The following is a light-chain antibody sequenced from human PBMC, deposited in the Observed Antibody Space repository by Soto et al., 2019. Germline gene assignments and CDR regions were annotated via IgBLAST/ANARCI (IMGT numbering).Light chain of an antibody. J-gene: IGKJ1*01. V-gene: IGKV3-15*01. Sequence: EIVMTQSQATLSLSPGESATLSCRASQSVSSDLAWYQQKTGQPPRIFIYGESIRATGVPDRFSGSGSGTELNLTISRLQSEDFALYYCQKYNNWPATFGQGTKVDIK. CDR1: QSVSSD. CDR3: QKYNNWPAT. CDR2: GES.